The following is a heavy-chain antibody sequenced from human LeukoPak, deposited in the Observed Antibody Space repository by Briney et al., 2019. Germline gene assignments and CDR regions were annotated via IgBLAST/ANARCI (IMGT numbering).Heavy chain of an antibody. V-gene: IGHV6-1*01. CDR2: TYYRSKWYN. J-gene: IGHJ4*02. Sequence: SQTLSLTCAISGDSVSINSAAWNWIRQSPSRGLEWLGRTYYRSKWYNDYAVSVKSRITINPDTSKNQFSLQLNSVTPEDTAVYYCARDSSLSAYWWGHDYSSFYLDYWGQGTLVTVSS. D-gene: IGHD5-12*01. CDR3: ARDSSLSAYWWGHDYSSFYLDY. CDR1: GDSVSINSAA.